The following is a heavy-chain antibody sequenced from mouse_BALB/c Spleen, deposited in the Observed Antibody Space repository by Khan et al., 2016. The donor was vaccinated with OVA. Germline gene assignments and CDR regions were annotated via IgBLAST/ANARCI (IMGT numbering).Heavy chain of an antibody. CDR3: ARDGSRYNYAMDH. CDR1: GYSITSDYA. J-gene: IGHJ4*01. CDR2: INYSGSA. V-gene: IGHV3-2*02. Sequence: EVQLQESGPGLVKPSQSLSLTCTVTGYSITSDYAWNWIRQFPGNKLGWMGYINYSGSANYNPSLKSRISFTRDTSKNQFFLQLKSVTTEDTATXYCARDGSRYNYAMDHWGQGTSVTVSS. D-gene: IGHD2-3*01.